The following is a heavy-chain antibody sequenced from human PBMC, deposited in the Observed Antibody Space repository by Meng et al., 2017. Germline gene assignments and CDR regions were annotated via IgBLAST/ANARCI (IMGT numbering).Heavy chain of an antibody. CDR3: AREGRVDFDY. D-gene: IGHD1-26*01. V-gene: IGHV7-4-1*02. Sequence: HVPLWYSGSEFKEPGASGKVSWKASGTTFTSYAMTWVRQAPGKGLEWMGWINTNTGNPTYAQGFTGRFVFSLDTSVSTAYLQISSLKAEDTAVYYCAREGRVDFDYWGKGTLVTVSS. CDR1: GTTFTSYA. J-gene: IGHJ4*02. CDR2: INTNTGNP.